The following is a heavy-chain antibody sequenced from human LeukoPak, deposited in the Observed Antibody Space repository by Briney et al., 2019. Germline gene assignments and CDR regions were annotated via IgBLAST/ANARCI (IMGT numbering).Heavy chain of an antibody. J-gene: IGHJ6*03. CDR3: ARADYSSTWSHDYYYMDV. CDR1: GDSISTSNSY. D-gene: IGHD6-13*01. V-gene: IGHV4-39*06. Sequence: PSETLSLTCTVSGDSISTSNSYWGWIRQPPGKGLEWIGSIYYSGNTYYNASLKSRVTISVDTSKNQFPLKLSSVTAADTAVYYCARADYSSTWSHDYYYMDVWGKGTTVTVSS. CDR2: IYYSGNT.